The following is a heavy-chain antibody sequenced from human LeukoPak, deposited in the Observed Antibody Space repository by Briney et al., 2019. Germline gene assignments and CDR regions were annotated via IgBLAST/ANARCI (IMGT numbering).Heavy chain of an antibody. Sequence: PGGSLRLSCAASGFTFSSYSMNWVRQAPGKGLEWVSSISSSSSYIYYADSVKGRFTISRDNAKNSLYLQMNSLRAEDTAVYYCAREWLDIVVVPAAPYFDYWGQGTLVTVSS. D-gene: IGHD2-2*03. CDR2: ISSSSSYI. CDR1: GFTFSSYS. CDR3: AREWLDIVVVPAAPYFDY. V-gene: IGHV3-21*01. J-gene: IGHJ4*02.